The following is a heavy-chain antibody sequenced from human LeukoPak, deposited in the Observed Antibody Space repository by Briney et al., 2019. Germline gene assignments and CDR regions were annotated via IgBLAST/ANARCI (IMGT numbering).Heavy chain of an antibody. Sequence: PGGSLRLSCAASGFTFSSYLMHWVRQAPGKGLVWVSRINSDGSSRSYADSVKGRFTISRDNAKNTLYLQMNSLRAEDTAVYYCARDVGATTIAAWFDPWGQGTLVTVSS. CDR2: INSDGSSR. D-gene: IGHD1-26*01. J-gene: IGHJ5*02. V-gene: IGHV3-74*01. CDR1: GFTFSSYL. CDR3: ARDVGATTIAAWFDP.